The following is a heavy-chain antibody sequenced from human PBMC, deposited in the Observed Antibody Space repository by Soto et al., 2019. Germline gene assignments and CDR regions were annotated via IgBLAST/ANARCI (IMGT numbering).Heavy chain of an antibody. CDR1: GGSISSYY. CDR2: IYYSGST. V-gene: IGHV4-59*01. Sequence: SETLSLTCTVSGGSISSYYWSWLRQPPGKGLEWIGYIYYSGSTNYNPSLKSRVTISVDTSKNQFSLKLSSVTAADTAVYYCARYRFLGACGGDCYLFDYWGQGTLVTVSS. CDR3: ARYRFLGACGGDCYLFDY. J-gene: IGHJ4*02. D-gene: IGHD2-21*02.